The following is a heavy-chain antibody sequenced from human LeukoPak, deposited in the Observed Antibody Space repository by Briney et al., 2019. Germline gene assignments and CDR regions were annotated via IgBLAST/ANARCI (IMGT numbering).Heavy chain of an antibody. J-gene: IGHJ4*02. Sequence: PSETLSLTCTVSGGSISSYYWSWIRQPPGKGLEYIGYIYYSGSTNYNPSLKSRVTISVDTSKNQFSLKLSSVTAADTAVYYCASAGYSSSAPGYWCQGTLVTVTS. D-gene: IGHD6-6*01. V-gene: IGHV4-59*01. CDR1: GGSISSYY. CDR3: ASAGYSSSAPGY. CDR2: IYYSGST.